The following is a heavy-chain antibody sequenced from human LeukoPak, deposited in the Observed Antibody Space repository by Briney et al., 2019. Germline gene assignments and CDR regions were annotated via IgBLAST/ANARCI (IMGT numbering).Heavy chain of an antibody. J-gene: IGHJ4*02. V-gene: IGHV1-46*03. D-gene: IGHD1-26*01. CDR3: ARDWELGY. CDR1: GYTFTSYY. Sequence: ASVKVSCKASGYTFTSYYIHWVRQAPGQGLEWMGVINPTGDSTNHAQKFQGRVTMTRDTSTSTVYMELTGLTSEDTAVYYCARDWELGYWGQGTLVTVSS. CDR2: INPTGDST.